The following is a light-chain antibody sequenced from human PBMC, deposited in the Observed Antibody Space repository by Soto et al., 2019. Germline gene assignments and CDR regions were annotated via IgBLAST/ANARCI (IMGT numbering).Light chain of an antibody. CDR1: NIGSKN. CDR2: RDS. Sequence: SYELTQPLSVSVALGQTARITCGGNNIGSKNAHWYHQKQGQAPVLVIYRDSNRPSEITERFSGSNSWNTATLPISSAQACDEADYYCQVWEGSAARVFGGGTKLTVL. V-gene: IGLV3-9*01. CDR3: QVWEGSAARV. J-gene: IGLJ3*02.